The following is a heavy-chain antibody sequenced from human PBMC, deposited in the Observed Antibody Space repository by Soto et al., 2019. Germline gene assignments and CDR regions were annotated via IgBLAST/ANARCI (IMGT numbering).Heavy chain of an antibody. CDR3: ARERIAAAGTDYYYGMDV. CDR2: IWYDGSNK. CDR1: GFTFSSYG. Sequence: QVQLVESGGGVVQPGRSLRLSCAASGFTFSSYGMHWVRQAPGKGLEWVAVIWYDGSNKYYADSVKGRFTISRDNSKNTLYLQMNSLRAEDTAVYYCARERIAAAGTDYYYGMDVWGQGTMVTVSS. V-gene: IGHV3-33*01. J-gene: IGHJ6*02. D-gene: IGHD6-13*01.